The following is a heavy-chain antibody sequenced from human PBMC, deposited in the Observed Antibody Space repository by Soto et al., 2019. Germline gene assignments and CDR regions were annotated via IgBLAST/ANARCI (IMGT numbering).Heavy chain of an antibody. Sequence: EVQLLESGGGLVQPGGSLRLSCGASGFTFSDNAMTWVRQAPGKGLEWVSRISDDGDSTNYADSVKGRFAVSRDNSTNTLFLHMTSLGAEDTAVYYCAKSLSTAVNYGLDVWGQGTAVTVSS. V-gene: IGHV3-23*01. CDR3: AKSLSTAVNYGLDV. CDR2: ISDDGDST. J-gene: IGHJ6*02. D-gene: IGHD2-2*01. CDR1: GFTFSDNA.